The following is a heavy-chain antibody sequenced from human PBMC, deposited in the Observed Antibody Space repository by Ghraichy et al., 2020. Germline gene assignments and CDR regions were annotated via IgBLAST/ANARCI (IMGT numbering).Heavy chain of an antibody. CDR1: GFTVSSNY. J-gene: IGHJ6*02. V-gene: IGHV3-53*01. D-gene: IGHD2-2*02. CDR3: ARDLRYCSSTSCYRGTYGMDV. Sequence: GGSLRLSCAASGFTVSSNYMSWVRQAPGKGLEWVSVIYSGGSTYYADSVKGRFTISRDNSKNTLYLQMNSLRAEDTAVYYCARDLRYCSSTSCYRGTYGMDVSGQGTTVTVSS. CDR2: IYSGGST.